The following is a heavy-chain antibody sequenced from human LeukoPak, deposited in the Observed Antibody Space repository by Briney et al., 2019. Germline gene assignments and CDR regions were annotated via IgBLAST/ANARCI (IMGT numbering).Heavy chain of an antibody. Sequence: ASVKVSCKASGYTFTSYGISWVRQAPGQGLEWMGWISAFNGDTKYAQELQDRVTMTRDTSTSTVYMELSSLRSEDTAVYYCARGDTIVVVPAATSYYYYYYMDVWAKGPRSPSP. CDR2: ISAFNGDT. V-gene: IGHV1-18*01. CDR1: GYTFTSYG. J-gene: IGHJ6*03. D-gene: IGHD2-2*01. CDR3: ARGDTIVVVPAATSYYYYYYMDV.